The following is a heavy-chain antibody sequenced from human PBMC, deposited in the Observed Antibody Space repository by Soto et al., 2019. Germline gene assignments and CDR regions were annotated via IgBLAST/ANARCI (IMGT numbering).Heavy chain of an antibody. CDR1: GGSISSYY. CDR2: VYCSGST. D-gene: IGHD1-1*01. J-gene: IGHJ6*03. CDR3: ARTKAILERRSYYYYYMDV. V-gene: IGHV4-59*01. Sequence: SETLSLTCTVSGGSISSYYWSWIRQPPGKGLEWIGYVYCSGSTNYNPSLKSRVTISVDTSKNQFSLKLSSVTAADTAVYYCARTKAILERRSYYYYYMDVWGKGTTVSVSS.